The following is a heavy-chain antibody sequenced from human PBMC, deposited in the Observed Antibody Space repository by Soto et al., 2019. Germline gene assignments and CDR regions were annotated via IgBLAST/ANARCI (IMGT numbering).Heavy chain of an antibody. D-gene: IGHD3-22*01. CDR2: IKSKTDGGTT. V-gene: IGHV3-15*01. Sequence: PGGSLRLSCAASGFTFSNAWMSWVRQAPGKGLEWVGRIKSKTDGGTTDYAAPVKGRFTISRDDSKNTLYLQMNSLKTEDTAVYYCTTLPMAYYFDSSGYYYLDFFAFWGQGTLVTVPS. CDR1: GFTFSNAW. J-gene: IGHJ4*02. CDR3: TTLPMAYYFDSSGYYYLDFFAF.